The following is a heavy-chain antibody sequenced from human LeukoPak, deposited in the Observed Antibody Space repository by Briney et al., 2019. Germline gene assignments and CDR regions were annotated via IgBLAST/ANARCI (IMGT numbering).Heavy chain of an antibody. Sequence: ASVKVSCKASGYTITGHYIYWVRQAPGQGLEWMGWINPNSGVTNYAQNFQGRVTMTRDTSISTAYMELNGLISDDTAVYYCARGTDCSGGRCYTSWFDPWGQGTLVTVSS. J-gene: IGHJ5*02. V-gene: IGHV1-2*02. D-gene: IGHD2-15*01. CDR3: ARGTDCSGGRCYTSWFDP. CDR1: GYTITGHY. CDR2: INPNSGVT.